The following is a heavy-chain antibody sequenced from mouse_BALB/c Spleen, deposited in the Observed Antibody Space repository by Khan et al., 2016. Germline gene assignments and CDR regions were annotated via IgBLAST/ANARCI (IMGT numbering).Heavy chain of an antibody. CDR1: GYTFSSYW. Sequence: VQLQESGAELMKPGASVKISCKATGYTFSSYWIEWVKQRPGHGLEWIGEILPGSDSTNYDEKFKGKATFTADTSSNTAYMQLSSLTSEDSAVYDGARSRLYFDYWGQGTTLTVSS. CDR2: ILPGSDST. D-gene: IGHD3-2*02. J-gene: IGHJ2*01. V-gene: IGHV1-9*01. CDR3: ARSRLYFDY.